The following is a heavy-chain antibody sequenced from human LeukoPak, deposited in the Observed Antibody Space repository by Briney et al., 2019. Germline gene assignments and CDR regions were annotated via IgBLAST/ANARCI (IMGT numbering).Heavy chain of an antibody. CDR2: IYDSGST. CDR1: GGSIRSSYYY. CDR3: ARGRSSGWSDY. J-gene: IGHJ4*02. Sequence: SETLSLTCTVSGGSIRSSYYYWGWIRQPPGKGLEWIGSIYDSGSTYYNPSLKSRVTISVDTSKNQFSLKLSSVTAADTAVYYCARGRSSGWSDYWGQGTLVTVSS. D-gene: IGHD6-19*01. V-gene: IGHV4-39*01.